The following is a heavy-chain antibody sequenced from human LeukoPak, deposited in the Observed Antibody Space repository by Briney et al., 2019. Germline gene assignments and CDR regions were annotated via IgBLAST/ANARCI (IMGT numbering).Heavy chain of an antibody. J-gene: IGHJ5*02. CDR1: GGTFSSYA. CDR3: ARDHCSSTSCYLWWFDP. Sequence: GSSVKVSCKASGGTFSSYAISWVRQASGQGLEWMGGIIPIFGTANYAQKFQGRVTITTDESTSTAYMELSSLRSEDTAVYYCARDHCSSTSCYLWWFDPWGQGTLVTVSS. V-gene: IGHV1-69*05. D-gene: IGHD2-2*01. CDR2: IIPIFGTA.